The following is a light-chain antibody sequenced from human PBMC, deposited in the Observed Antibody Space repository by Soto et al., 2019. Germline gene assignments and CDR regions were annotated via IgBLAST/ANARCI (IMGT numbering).Light chain of an antibody. CDR2: GNI. V-gene: IGLV1-40*01. J-gene: IGLJ3*02. CDR3: SSHAGNNMGV. Sequence: QPVLTQPPSVSGAPGQRVTISCTGSSSNIGAGYDVHWYQQRPGTAPKLLIFGNINRPSGVPDRFSGSKSGNTATLTVSGLQAEDEAEYFCSSHAGNNMGVFGGGTKLTVL. CDR1: SSNIGAGYD.